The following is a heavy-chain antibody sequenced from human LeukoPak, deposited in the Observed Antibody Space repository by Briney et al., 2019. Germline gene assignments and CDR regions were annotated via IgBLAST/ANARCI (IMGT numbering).Heavy chain of an antibody. CDR2: IYYSGST. CDR3: ATFTGNYDFWSGYLYGMDV. V-gene: IGHV4-59*01. J-gene: IGHJ6*02. CDR1: GGSISSYY. Sequence: SETLSLTCTVSGGSISSYYWSWIRQPPGKGLEWLGYIYYSGSTNYNPSLKSRVTISVDTSKNQFSLKLSSVTAADTAVYYCATFTGNYDFWSGYLYGMDVWGQGTTVTVSS. D-gene: IGHD3-3*01.